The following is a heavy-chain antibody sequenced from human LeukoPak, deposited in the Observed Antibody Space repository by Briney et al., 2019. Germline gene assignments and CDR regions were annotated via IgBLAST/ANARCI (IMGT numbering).Heavy chain of an antibody. CDR3: ARGDGSPSYMDV. D-gene: IGHD5-24*01. CDR1: GFTVTINY. J-gene: IGHJ6*03. V-gene: IGHV3-66*01. CDR2: IYDGGFT. Sequence: GGSLRLSCAASGFTVTINYMAWVRQAPGKGLEWVSVIYDGGFTYYADSVKGRFTISRDNSKNSLYLQMNSLRAEDTALYYCARGDGSPSYMDVWGKGTTVTVSS.